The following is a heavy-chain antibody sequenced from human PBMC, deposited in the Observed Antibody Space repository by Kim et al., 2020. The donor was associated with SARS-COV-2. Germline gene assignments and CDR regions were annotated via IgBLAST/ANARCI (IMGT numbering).Heavy chain of an antibody. Sequence: GGSLRLSCAASGFTFSDYYMSWIRQAPGKGLEWVSYISSSGSTIYYADSVKGRFTISRDNAKNSLYLQMNSLRAEDTAVYYCARERHQYYDFWSGPALPPPMDVWGKGTTVTVSS. CDR2: ISSSGSTI. CDR1: GFTFSDYY. J-gene: IGHJ6*03. D-gene: IGHD3-3*01. V-gene: IGHV3-11*01. CDR3: ARERHQYYDFWSGPALPPPMDV.